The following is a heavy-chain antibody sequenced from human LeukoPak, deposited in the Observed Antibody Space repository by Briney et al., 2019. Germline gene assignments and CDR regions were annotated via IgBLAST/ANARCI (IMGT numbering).Heavy chain of an antibody. J-gene: IGHJ5*02. D-gene: IGHD3-16*01. Sequence: SETLSLTCTVSGGSISTFYWSWIRQPPGKGLEWIGYIYNIGTTNYNPSLKNRATISVDTSKNQFSLRLSSVTAVDTAMYYCARHGGGLGWFDPWGQGALVTVSS. CDR3: ARHGGGLGWFDP. CDR2: IYNIGTT. V-gene: IGHV4-59*08. CDR1: GGSISTFY.